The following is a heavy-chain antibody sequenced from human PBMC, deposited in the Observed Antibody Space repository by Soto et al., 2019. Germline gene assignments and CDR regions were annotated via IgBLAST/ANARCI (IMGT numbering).Heavy chain of an antibody. Sequence: GASVKVSCKVSGYTLTELSMHWVLQAPGKGLEWMGGFDPEDGETIYARKFQGRVTMTEDTSTDTAYMELSSLRSEDTAVYYCATGFLAYCGGDCYSPRFDYWGQGTLVTVSS. CDR2: FDPEDGET. CDR3: ATGFLAYCGGDCYSPRFDY. CDR1: GYTLTELS. J-gene: IGHJ4*02. V-gene: IGHV1-24*01. D-gene: IGHD2-21*02.